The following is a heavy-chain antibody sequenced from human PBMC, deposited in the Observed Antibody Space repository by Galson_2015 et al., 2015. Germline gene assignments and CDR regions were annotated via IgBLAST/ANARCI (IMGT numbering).Heavy chain of an antibody. CDR1: GFTFSAYS. V-gene: IGHV3-21*03. J-gene: IGHJ6*02. Sequence: SLRLSCAASGFTFSAYSMNWVRQAPGKGLEWVSYISSSSSYIYYADSVKGRFTISRDNAKNSLYLQMNSLKTEDTAVYYCTTDLAITMIVVVIAMDVWGQGTTVTVSS. CDR2: ISSSSSYI. D-gene: IGHD3-22*01. CDR3: TTDLAITMIVVVIAMDV.